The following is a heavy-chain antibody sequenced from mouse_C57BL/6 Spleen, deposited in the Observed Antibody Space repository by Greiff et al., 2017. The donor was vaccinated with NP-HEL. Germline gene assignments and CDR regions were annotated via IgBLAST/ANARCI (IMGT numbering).Heavy chain of an antibody. V-gene: IGHV1-15*01. CDR3: TQEGFAY. Sequence: QVQLQQSGAELVRPGASVTLSCKASGYTFTDYEMHWVKQTPVHGLEWIGAIDPETGGTAYNQKFKGKAILTADKSSSTAYMALRSLASEDSAVSYYTQEGFAYWGQGTLVTVSA. CDR2: IDPETGGT. CDR1: GYTFTDYE. J-gene: IGHJ3*01.